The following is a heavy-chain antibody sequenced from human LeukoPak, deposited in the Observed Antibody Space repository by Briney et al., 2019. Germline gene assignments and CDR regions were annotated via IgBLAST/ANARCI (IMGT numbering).Heavy chain of an antibody. D-gene: IGHD2/OR15-2a*01. CDR3: ARLTFRDEPIDY. Sequence: SETLPLTCTVSGGSISSYYWSWIRQPPGKGLEWIGYIYYSGSTNYNPSLKSRVTISVDTSKNQFSLKLSSVTAADTAVYYCARLTFRDEPIDYWGQGTLVTVSS. CDR2: IYYSGST. V-gene: IGHV4-59*08. J-gene: IGHJ4*02. CDR1: GGSISSYY.